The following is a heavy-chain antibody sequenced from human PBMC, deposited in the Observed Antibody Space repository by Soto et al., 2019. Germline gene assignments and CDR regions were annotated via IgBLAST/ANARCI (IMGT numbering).Heavy chain of an antibody. V-gene: IGHV1-69*01. CDR3: ARELSTYGDQLGGFDY. CDR2: IIPIFGTA. J-gene: IGHJ4*02. CDR1: GGTFSSYA. Sequence: QVQLVQSGAEVKKPGSSVKVSCKASGGTFSSYAISWVRQAPGQGLEWMGGIIPIFGTANYAQKFQGRVTITADESTSTAYMELSGLRSEGTAVYYCARELSTYGDQLGGFDYWGQGTLVTVSS. D-gene: IGHD4-17*01.